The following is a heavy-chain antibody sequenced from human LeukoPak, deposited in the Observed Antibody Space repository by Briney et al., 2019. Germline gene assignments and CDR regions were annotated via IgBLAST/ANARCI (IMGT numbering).Heavy chain of an antibody. J-gene: IGHJ4*02. V-gene: IGHV3-49*03. CDR3: SRGSGWLSVY. CDR1: GFAFGDYL. D-gene: IGHD6-19*01. Sequence: SLRLSCTASGFAFGDYLISWFRQASGKGRGWIGFISGGTTEYAASVNRRFTISRDASTSIAYLQMNSLTTEDTAVYYCSRGSGWLSVYWGQGTLVTVSS. CDR2: ISGGTT.